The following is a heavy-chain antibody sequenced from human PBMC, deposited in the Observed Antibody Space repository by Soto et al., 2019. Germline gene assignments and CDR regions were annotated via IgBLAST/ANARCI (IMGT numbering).Heavy chain of an antibody. V-gene: IGHV3-9*01. CDR1: GLSFDDYA. J-gene: IGHJ6*02. CDR2: ISWNGGSI. Sequence: EVQLVESGGGLVQPGRSLRLSCAASGLSFDDYAMHWVRQVPGKGLEWVSGISWNGGSIGYADSVKGRFSISRDNAKNSLYLQMNSLRGEDTALYYCAKSMGGTANGMGVWGQGTTVTVSS. D-gene: IGHD2-21*02. CDR3: AKSMGGTANGMGV.